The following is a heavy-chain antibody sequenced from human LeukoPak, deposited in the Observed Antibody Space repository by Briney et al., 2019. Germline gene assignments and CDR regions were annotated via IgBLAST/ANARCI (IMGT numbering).Heavy chain of an antibody. D-gene: IGHD1-1*01. CDR2: IYYSGYA. J-gene: IGHJ4*02. Sequence: PSETLSLTCSVSGGSIANYYWNWIRQPPGKGLEWIGYIYYSGYADHNPSLKSRVTISADTSKNQFSLKVSSVTAADTAVYYCARGSPEHSSILENWGQGTLVTVSS. V-gene: IGHV4-59*01. CDR3: ARGSPEHSSILEN. CDR1: GGSIANYY.